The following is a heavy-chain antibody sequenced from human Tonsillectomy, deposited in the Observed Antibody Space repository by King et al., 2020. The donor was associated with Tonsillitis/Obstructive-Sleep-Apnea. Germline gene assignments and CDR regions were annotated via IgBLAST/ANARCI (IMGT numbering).Heavy chain of an antibody. Sequence: VQLQQWGAGLLKPSETLSLTCTVYGGSFSGYYWSWIRQPPGKGLEWIGEINHSGSTNYNPSLKSRVTISVDTSKNQFSLKLSSVTAADTAVYYCVAYYYYYGMDVLGQGTTVTVSS. CDR1: GGSFSGYY. V-gene: IGHV4-34*01. CDR2: INHSGST. CDR3: VAYYYYYGMDV. J-gene: IGHJ6*02.